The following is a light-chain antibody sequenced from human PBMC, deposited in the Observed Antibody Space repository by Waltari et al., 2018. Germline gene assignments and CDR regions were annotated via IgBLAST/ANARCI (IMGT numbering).Light chain of an antibody. V-gene: IGLV2-23*02. CDR2: DVN. J-gene: IGLJ3*02. CDR3: CSYAGSAISV. CDR1: SSDIWTYNL. Sequence: QSALTQTATVSGSPGQSITISCTGTSSDIWTYNLVSWYQQHPGKAPTLIIYDVNKPPSGVSNRFSGSKSGNTASLTSSGLQAADEADYCCCSYAGSAISVFGGGTKVTVL.